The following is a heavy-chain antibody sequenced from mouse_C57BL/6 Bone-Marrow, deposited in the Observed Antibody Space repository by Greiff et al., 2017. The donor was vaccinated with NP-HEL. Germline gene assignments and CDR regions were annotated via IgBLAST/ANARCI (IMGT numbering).Heavy chain of an antibody. CDR2: ISSGSSTI. J-gene: IGHJ2*01. CDR3: ARTYGSSEEY. D-gene: IGHD1-1*01. CDR1: GFPFSASG. Sequence: EVKLMESGGGLVKPGGSLKLSCAASGFPFSASGLHWVRQAPETGLEWVAYISSGSSTIYYADTVKGRFTISRDNAKNTLFLQMTSLRSEDTAMYYCARTYGSSEEYGGQGTTSTVSS. V-gene: IGHV5-17*01.